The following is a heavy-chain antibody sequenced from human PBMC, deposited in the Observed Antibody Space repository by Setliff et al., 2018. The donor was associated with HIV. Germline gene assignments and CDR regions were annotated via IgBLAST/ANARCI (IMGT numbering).Heavy chain of an antibody. CDR2: INPSGGST. D-gene: IGHD3-10*01. J-gene: IGHJ4*02. Sequence: ASVKVSCKASGYTFTSYYMHWVRQAPGQGLEWMGIINPSGGSTSYAQKFQGRVTMTRDTSTSTVYMELSSLRSEDTAVYYCARPLLVRYGPTTQPNDYWGQGTLVTVSS. V-gene: IGHV1-46*01. CDR3: ARPLLVRYGPTTQPNDY. CDR1: GYTFTSYY.